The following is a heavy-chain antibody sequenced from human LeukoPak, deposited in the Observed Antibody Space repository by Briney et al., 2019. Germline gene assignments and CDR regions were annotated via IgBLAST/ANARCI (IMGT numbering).Heavy chain of an antibody. D-gene: IGHD3-22*01. Sequence: PGGSLRLSCAASGFTFSSFGMHWVRQAPGKGLEWVAVISYDGSNEYYADSVKGRFTISRDNAKNSLYLQMNSLRAEDTALYYCATSAYYDSSGYYGAFDYWGQGTLVTVSS. J-gene: IGHJ4*02. CDR1: GFTFSSFG. CDR2: ISYDGSNE. V-gene: IGHV3-30*03. CDR3: ATSAYYDSSGYYGAFDY.